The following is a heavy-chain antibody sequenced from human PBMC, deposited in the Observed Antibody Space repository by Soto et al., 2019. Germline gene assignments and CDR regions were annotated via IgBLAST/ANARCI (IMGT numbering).Heavy chain of an antibody. J-gene: IGHJ4*02. V-gene: IGHV3-23*01. Sequence: GGSLRLSCAASGFTFSSYAVTWVRQAPGKGLEWVSSISGSGGSTYYADSVKGRFTISRDTPKNTLYLQMNSLRAEDTAVYFCAQHSYADYGFDYWGQGTLVTVSS. CDR2: ISGSGGST. D-gene: IGHD4-17*01. CDR1: GFTFSSYA. CDR3: AQHSYADYGFDY.